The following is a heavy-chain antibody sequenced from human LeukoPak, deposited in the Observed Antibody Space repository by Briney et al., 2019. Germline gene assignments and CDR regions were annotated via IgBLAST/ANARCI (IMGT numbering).Heavy chain of an antibody. CDR2: ISYDGSNK. D-gene: IGHD2-15*01. CDR3: AKDRVVVAASYYYGMDV. J-gene: IGHJ6*02. V-gene: IGHV3-30*18. Sequence: GGSLRLSCAASGFTFSSCGMHWVRQAPGKGLEWVAVISYDGSNKYYADSVKGRFTISRDNSKNTLYLQMNSLRAEDTAVYYCAKDRVVVAASYYYGMDVWGQGTTVTVSS. CDR1: GFTFSSCG.